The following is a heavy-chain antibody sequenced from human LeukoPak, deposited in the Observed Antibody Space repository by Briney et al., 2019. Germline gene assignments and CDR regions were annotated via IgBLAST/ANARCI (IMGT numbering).Heavy chain of an antibody. J-gene: IGHJ6*02. CDR2: IWYYGSNK. D-gene: IGHD4-17*01. CDR3: AREPWTTVTTWDYYYGMDV. CDR1: GFTFSSYG. Sequence: GRSLRLSCAASGFTFSSYGMHWVRQAPGKGLEWVAVIWYYGSNKYYADSVKGRFTISRDNSKNTLYLQMNSLRAEDTAVYYCAREPWTTVTTWDYYYGMDVWGQGTTVTVSS. V-gene: IGHV3-33*01.